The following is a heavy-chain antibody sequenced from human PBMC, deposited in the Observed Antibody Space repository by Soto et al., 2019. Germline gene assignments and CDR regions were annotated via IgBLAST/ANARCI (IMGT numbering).Heavy chain of an antibody. CDR1: GFTFSRYA. CDR2: ISGSGGST. D-gene: IGHD2-8*01. CDR3: AKGQMVYATLFDY. V-gene: IGHV3-23*01. J-gene: IGHJ4*02. Sequence: GGSLRLSCAASGFTFSRYAMSWVRQAPGKGLERVSAISGSGGSTYYADSVKGRFTISRDNSKNTLYLQMNSLRAEDTAVYYCAKGQMVYATLFDYWGQGTLVTVSS.